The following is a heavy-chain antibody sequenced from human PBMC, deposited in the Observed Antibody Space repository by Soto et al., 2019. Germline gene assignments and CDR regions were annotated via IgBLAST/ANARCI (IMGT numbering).Heavy chain of an antibody. CDR2: IDPSDSYT. V-gene: IGHV5-10-1*01. CDR3: ARPILGASRHEYYCCGIDV. D-gene: IGHD6-6*01. J-gene: IGHJ6*02. CDR1: LYSFTRYF. Sequence: GESLKISCKGSLYSFTRYFNSWVRQMPGKGLEWMGRIDPSDSYTNYSPSFQGHVTISADKSISTAYLQWSSLKASDTAMYYCARPILGASRHEYYCCGIDVLGQRTT.